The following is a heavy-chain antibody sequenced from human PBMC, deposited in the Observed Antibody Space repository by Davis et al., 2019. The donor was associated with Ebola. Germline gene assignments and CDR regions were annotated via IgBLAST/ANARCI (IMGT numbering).Heavy chain of an antibody. Sequence: AASVKVSCKASGYTFTSHDINWVRQATGQGLEWMGWMNPNSGNAGYAQKFQGRVTMTRNTSISTAYMELSSLRSDDTAVYYCARHINYGDYGTGWFDPWGQGTLVTVSS. CDR2: MNPNSGNA. J-gene: IGHJ5*02. V-gene: IGHV1-8*01. CDR3: ARHINYGDYGTGWFDP. CDR1: GYTFTSHD. D-gene: IGHD4-17*01.